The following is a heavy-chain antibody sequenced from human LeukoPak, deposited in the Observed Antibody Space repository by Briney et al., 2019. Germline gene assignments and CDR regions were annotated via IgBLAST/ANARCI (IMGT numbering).Heavy chain of an antibody. D-gene: IGHD1-26*01. CDR3: AKDILRSGSYYGKYYFDY. V-gene: IGHV3-9*01. J-gene: IGHJ4*02. CDR1: GFTFDDYA. Sequence: PGGSLRLSCAASGFTFDDYAMHWVRQAPGKGLEWVSGISWNSGSIGYADSVKGRFTISRDNAKNSLYLQMNSLRAEDTALYYCAKDILRSGSYYGKYYFDYWGQGTLVTVSS. CDR2: ISWNSGSI.